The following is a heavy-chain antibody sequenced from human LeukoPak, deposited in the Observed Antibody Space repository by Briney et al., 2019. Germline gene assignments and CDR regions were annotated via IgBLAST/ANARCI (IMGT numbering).Heavy chain of an antibody. V-gene: IGHV3-74*01. CDR2: IYSDGSRT. CDR1: RFTFSRYT. Sequence: PGGSLRLSCAASRFTFSRYTMNWVRQAPGKGLVWVSRIYSDGSRTTYADSVKGRFTISGDNAKNTPYLQMNSLRAEDTAVYYCARSGRGGAFDIWGQGTMVTVSS. J-gene: IGHJ3*02. D-gene: IGHD1-26*01. CDR3: ARSGRGGAFDI.